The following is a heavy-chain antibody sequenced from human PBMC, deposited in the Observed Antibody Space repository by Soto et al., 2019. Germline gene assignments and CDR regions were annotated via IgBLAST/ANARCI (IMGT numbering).Heavy chain of an antibody. CDR3: ARGSTDYFDSTGYHGYFDF. D-gene: IGHD3-22*01. Sequence: QLQLQQSGSRLVEPSQTLSLTCAVSGGSISSGDYSWSWIRQPPGKGLEWLGYISDSGDTYFNPSLKRRATISADRSKNHFSLKLSSVTAADTAVYYCARGSTDYFDSTGYHGYFDFWGQGTLVTVSS. CDR1: GGSISSGDYS. V-gene: IGHV4-30-2*01. J-gene: IGHJ4*02. CDR2: ISDSGDT.